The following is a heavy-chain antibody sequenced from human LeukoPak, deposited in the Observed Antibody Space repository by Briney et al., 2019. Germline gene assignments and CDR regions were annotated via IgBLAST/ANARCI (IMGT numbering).Heavy chain of an antibody. CDR1: GFTFSSYS. J-gene: IGHJ4*02. D-gene: IGHD3-22*01. Sequence: GGSLRLSCVASGFTFSSYSMNWVRQAPGKGLEWVSYISRSSSTIYYAGSVKGRFTISRDNAKNSLYLQMNSLRAEDTAVYYCARGKPYYYDSSGSDYWGQGTLVTVSS. V-gene: IGHV3-48*04. CDR2: ISRSSSTI. CDR3: ARGKPYYYDSSGSDY.